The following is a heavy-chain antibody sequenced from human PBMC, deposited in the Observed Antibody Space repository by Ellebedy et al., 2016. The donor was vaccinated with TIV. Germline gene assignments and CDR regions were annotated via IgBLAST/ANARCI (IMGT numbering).Heavy chain of an antibody. J-gene: IGHJ5*02. V-gene: IGHV1-46*01. CDR3: ARGGDTLSAYENWFDP. D-gene: IGHD3-9*01. CDR2: INPSGGST. CDR1: GYTFTGYY. Sequence: ASVKVSCKASGYTFTGYYMHWVRQAPGQGLEWMGIINPSGGSTSYAQKFQGRVTMTRDTSTSTVYMELSSLRSEDTAVYYCARGGDTLSAYENWFDPWGQGTLVTVSS.